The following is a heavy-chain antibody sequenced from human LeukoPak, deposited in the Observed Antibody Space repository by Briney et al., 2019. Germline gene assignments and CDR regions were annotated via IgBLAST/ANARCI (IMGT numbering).Heavy chain of an antibody. CDR2: INHSGST. J-gene: IGHJ3*02. CDR3: ARDYGDRAFDI. D-gene: IGHD3-16*01. Sequence: SETLSLTCAVYGGSFSGYYWSWIRQSPGKGLEWIGEINHSGSTNYSPSLKSRVTISVDTSKNQFSLKLSSVTAADTAVYYCARDYGDRAFDIWGQGTMVTVSS. CDR1: GGSFSGYY. V-gene: IGHV4-34*01.